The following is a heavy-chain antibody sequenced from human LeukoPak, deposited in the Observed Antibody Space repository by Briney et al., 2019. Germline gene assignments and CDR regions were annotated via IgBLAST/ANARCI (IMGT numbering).Heavy chain of an antibody. V-gene: IGHV3-23*01. D-gene: IGHD5-12*01. J-gene: IGHJ4*02. CDR2: ISGSGGST. CDR1: GFTFSSYA. CDR3: AKDRHNRGYSGYEYDY. Sequence: PGGSLRLSCAASGFTFSSYAMSWVRQAPGKGLEWVSAISGSGGSTYYADSVKGRFTISRDNSKNTLYLQMNSLRAEDTAVYYCAKDRHNRGYSGYEYDYWGQGTLVTVSS.